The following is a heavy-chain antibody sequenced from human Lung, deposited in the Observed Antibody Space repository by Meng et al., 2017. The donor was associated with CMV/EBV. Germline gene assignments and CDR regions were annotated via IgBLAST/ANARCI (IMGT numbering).Heavy chain of an antibody. CDR2: IYSGGSST. CDR1: GFTFSSYA. V-gene: IGHV3-23*03. CDR3: AKCRGYQLLDY. J-gene: IGHJ4*02. Sequence: GESXKISCAASGFTFSSYAMSWVRQAPGKGLEWVSVIYSGGSSTYYADSVKGRFTISRDNSKNTLYLQMNSLRAEDTAVYYCAKCRGYQLLDYWGQGTVVTVSS. D-gene: IGHD2-2*01.